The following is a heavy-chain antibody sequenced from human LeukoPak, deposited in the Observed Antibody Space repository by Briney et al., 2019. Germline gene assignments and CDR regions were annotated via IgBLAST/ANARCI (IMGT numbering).Heavy chain of an antibody. CDR3: ARYSGSYYNRDYYYYMDV. V-gene: IGHV3-20*04. J-gene: IGHJ6*03. Sequence: RPGGSLRLSCAASGFTFDDYGISWVRQAPGKGLEWVSGINWNGGSTGYADSVKGRFTISRDNAKNSLYLQMNSLRAEDTALYYCARYSGSYYNRDYYYYMDVWGKGTTVTVSS. CDR2: INWNGGST. CDR1: GFTFDDYG. D-gene: IGHD1-26*01.